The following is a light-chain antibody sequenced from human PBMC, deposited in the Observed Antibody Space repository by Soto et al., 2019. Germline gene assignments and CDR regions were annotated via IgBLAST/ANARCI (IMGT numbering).Light chain of an antibody. V-gene: IGKV3-20*01. J-gene: IGKJ1*01. Sequence: DIVLTQSPGTLSLSPWERASLSCRASQSVSSGHLAWYQQKPGQAPRLLIYGASSRATGIPDRFSGSGSGTDFTLTISRLEPEDFATYYCQQYNNWSWTFGQGTKV. CDR3: QQYNNWSWT. CDR1: QSVSSGH. CDR2: GAS.